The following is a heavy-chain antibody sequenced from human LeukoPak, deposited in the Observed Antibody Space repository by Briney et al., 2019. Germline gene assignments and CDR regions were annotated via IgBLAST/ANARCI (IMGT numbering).Heavy chain of an antibody. CDR3: ARDRPGDYYDSSGYLDY. D-gene: IGHD3-22*01. V-gene: IGHV1-69*05. J-gene: IGHJ4*02. CDR2: IILIFGTA. Sequence: ASVKVSCKASGGTFSSYAISWVRQAPGQGLEWMGGIILIFGTANYAQKFQGRVTITTDESTSTAYMELSSLRSEDTAVYYCARDRPGDYYDSSGYLDYWGQGTLVTVSS. CDR1: GGTFSSYA.